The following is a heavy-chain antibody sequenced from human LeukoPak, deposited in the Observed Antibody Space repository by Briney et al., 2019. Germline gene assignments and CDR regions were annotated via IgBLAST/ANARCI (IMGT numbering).Heavy chain of an antibody. CDR1: GYIFTDYY. CDR2: VDPEDGET. J-gene: IGHJ4*02. Sequence: ASVKISCKVSGYIFTDYYIHWVQQAPGKGLEWMGLVDPEDGETIYTEKFQGRVTITADTSTDTAYMELSSLRSEDTAVYYCATGPPYSSGSFDYWGQGTLVTVSS. V-gene: IGHV1-69-2*01. CDR3: ATGPPYSSGSFDY. D-gene: IGHD6-19*01.